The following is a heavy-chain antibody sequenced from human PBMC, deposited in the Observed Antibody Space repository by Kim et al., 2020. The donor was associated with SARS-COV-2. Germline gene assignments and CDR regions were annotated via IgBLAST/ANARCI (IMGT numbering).Heavy chain of an antibody. D-gene: IGHD3-16*01. V-gene: IGHV4-34*01. J-gene: IGHJ4*02. CDR1: GGSFSGYY. CDR3: ASGPYRDFDY. CDR2: INHSGST. Sequence: SETLSLTCAVYGGSFSGYYWSWIRQPLGKGLAWIGEINHSGSTNYNPSLKSRVTISVDTSKNQFSLKLSSVTAADTAVYYCASGPYRDFDYWGQRTLVTVST.